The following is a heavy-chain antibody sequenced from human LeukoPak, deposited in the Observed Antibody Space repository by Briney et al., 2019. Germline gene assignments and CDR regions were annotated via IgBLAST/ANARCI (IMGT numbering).Heavy chain of an antibody. CDR1: GGSFSGYY. CDR3: ARGADPAFDI. V-gene: IGHV4-34*01. CDR2: INHSGST. J-gene: IGHJ3*02. Sequence: SETLSLTCAVYGGSFSGYYWSWFRQPPGKGLEWIGEINHSGSTNYNPSLKSRVTISVDTSKNQFSLKLSSVTAADAAVYYCARGADPAFDIWGQGTMVTVSS.